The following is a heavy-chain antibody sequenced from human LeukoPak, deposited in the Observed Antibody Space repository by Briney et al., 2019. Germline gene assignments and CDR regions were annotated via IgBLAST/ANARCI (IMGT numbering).Heavy chain of an antibody. Sequence: GGSLRLPCAASGLTFSSYEMNWVRQAPGKGLEWVSYISSSGSTIYYADSVKGRFTISRDNAKNSLYLQMNSLRAEDTAVYYCARDGLYCGADCYPSDYWGQGTLVTVSS. CDR1: GLTFSSYE. J-gene: IGHJ4*02. CDR2: ISSSGSTI. V-gene: IGHV3-48*03. CDR3: ARDGLYCGADCYPSDY. D-gene: IGHD2-21*02.